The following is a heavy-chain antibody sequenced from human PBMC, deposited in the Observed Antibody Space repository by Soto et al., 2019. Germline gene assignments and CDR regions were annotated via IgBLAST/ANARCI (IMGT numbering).Heavy chain of an antibody. CDR2: IYATGTT. V-gene: IGHV4-4*07. Sequence: PSETLSLTCTVSGASISGFYWSWIRKSDGKGLEWIGRIYATGTTDYNPSLKSRVMMSVDTSKKQFSLKVRSVTAADTAVYYCVRDGTKTLRDWFDPWGQGISVTVSS. D-gene: IGHD1-1*01. CDR1: GASISGFY. J-gene: IGHJ5*02. CDR3: VRDGTKTLRDWFDP.